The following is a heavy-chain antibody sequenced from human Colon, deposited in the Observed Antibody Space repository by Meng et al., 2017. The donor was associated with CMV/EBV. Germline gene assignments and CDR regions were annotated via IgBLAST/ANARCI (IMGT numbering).Heavy chain of an antibody. V-gene: IGHV1-2*02. CDR2: INPNSGGT. D-gene: IGHD5/OR15-5a*01. CDR1: GYTFTDYY. J-gene: IGHJ5*02. Sequence: ASVKVSCKASGYTFTDYYMHWVRQAPGQRLEWMGWINPNSGGTTTAQKCQGRVSMTRDTSISTDYMELSSLRSEDTAVYFCTRGFSIIVSGNWFDPWGQGTLVTVSS. CDR3: TRGFSIIVSGNWFDP.